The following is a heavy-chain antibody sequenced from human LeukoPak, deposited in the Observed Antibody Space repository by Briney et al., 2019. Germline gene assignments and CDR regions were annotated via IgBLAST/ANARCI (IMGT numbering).Heavy chain of an antibody. J-gene: IGHJ3*02. CDR1: GYTFTGYY. CDR2: INTNTGNP. D-gene: IGHD5-24*01. Sequence: ASVKVSCKASGYTFTGYYMHWVRQAPGQGLEWMGWINTNTGNPTYAQGFTGRFVFSLDTSVSTAYLQISSLKAEDTAVYYCASEVEMATTNDAFDIWGQGTMVTVSS. V-gene: IGHV7-4-1*02. CDR3: ASEVEMATTNDAFDI.